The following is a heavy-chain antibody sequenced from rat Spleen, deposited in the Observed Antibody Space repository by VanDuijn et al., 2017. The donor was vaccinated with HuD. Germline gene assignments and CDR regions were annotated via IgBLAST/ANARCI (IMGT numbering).Heavy chain of an antibody. D-gene: IGHD4-1*01. CDR2: INPGGGNT. Sequence: EVQLVESGGGLVQPGRSMKLSCAASGFTFTNYYMAWVRQAPTKGLEWVASINPGGGNTYYRDSVKGRFTVSRDDAKSTLHLQMDSLRSEDTATYYCTTYGGLRNWFAYWGQGTLVTVSS. CDR1: GFTFTNYY. J-gene: IGHJ3*01. CDR3: TTYGGLRNWFAY. V-gene: IGHV5-25*01.